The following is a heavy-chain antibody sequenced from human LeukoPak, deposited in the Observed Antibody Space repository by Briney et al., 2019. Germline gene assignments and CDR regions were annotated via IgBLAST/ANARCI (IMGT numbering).Heavy chain of an antibody. J-gene: IGHJ3*02. CDR2: ISGSGGST. Sequence: AAGSLTLSCAASGFTFSSYAMSWVRQAPGEGLGWVSSISGSGGSTYYADSVEGRFTISRDNSKNTLYLQTNSLRAEDTAVYYCAKDPGIAGAGTEDDAFDIWGQGTMVTVSS. CDR3: AKDPGIAGAGTEDDAFDI. CDR1: GFTFSSYA. D-gene: IGHD6-19*01. V-gene: IGHV3-23*01.